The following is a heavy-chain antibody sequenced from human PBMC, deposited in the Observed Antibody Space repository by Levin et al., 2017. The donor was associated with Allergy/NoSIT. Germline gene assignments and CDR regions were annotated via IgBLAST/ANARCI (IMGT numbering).Heavy chain of an antibody. CDR1: GGSISLSY. CDR2: IYYSGST. J-gene: IGHJ4*02. Sequence: SETLSLTCTVSGGSISLSYWSWIRQPPGKGLEWIGYIYYSGSTNYNPSLKSRVTISVDTSKNQFSLKLSSVTAADTAVYYCARTKYSSSWYVEDYWGQGTLVTVSS. V-gene: IGHV4-59*08. D-gene: IGHD6-13*01. CDR3: ARTKYSSSWYVEDY.